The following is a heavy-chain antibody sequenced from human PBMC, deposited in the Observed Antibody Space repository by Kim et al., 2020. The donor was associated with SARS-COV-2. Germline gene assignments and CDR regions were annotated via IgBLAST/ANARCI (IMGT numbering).Heavy chain of an antibody. CDR2: IYYSGST. V-gene: IGHV4-31*03. CDR1: GGSISSGGYY. D-gene: IGHD2-8*01. J-gene: IGHJ3*02. CDR3: ARDFRRGVDAFDI. Sequence: SETLSLTCTVSGGSISSGGYYWSWIRQHPGKGLEWIGYIYYSGSTYYNPSLKSRVTISVDTSKNQFSLKLSSVTAADTAVYYCARDFRRGVDAFDIWGQGTMVTVSS.